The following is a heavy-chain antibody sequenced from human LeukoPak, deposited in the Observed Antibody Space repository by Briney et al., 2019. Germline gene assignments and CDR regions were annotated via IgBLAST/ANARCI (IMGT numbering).Heavy chain of an antibody. J-gene: IGHJ4*02. CDR3: ARDLPYCTNGVCSYYFDY. V-gene: IGHV1-69*13. CDR1: GGTFSRYA. CDR2: IIPIFGTA. Sequence: SVKVSCKASGGTFSRYAISWVRQAPGQGLEWMGGIIPIFGTANYAQKFQGRVTITADESTSTAYMELSSLRSEDTAVYYCARDLPYCTNGVCSYYFDYWGQGTLVTVSS. D-gene: IGHD2-8*01.